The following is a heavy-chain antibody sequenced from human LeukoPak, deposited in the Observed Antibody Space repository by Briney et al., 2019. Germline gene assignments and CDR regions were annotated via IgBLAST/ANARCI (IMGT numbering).Heavy chain of an antibody. CDR2: IYYSGST. CDR3: ARDRRGYCSSTSGYGPYYYYGMDV. J-gene: IGHJ6*04. D-gene: IGHD2-2*01. CDR1: GGSISSYY. Sequence: SETLSLTCTVSGGSISSYYWSWIRQPPGKGLEWIGYIYYSGSTNYNPSLKSRVTISVDTSKNQFSLKLSSVTAADTAVYYCARDRRGYCSSTSGYGPYYYYGMDVWGKGTTVTVSS. V-gene: IGHV4-59*01.